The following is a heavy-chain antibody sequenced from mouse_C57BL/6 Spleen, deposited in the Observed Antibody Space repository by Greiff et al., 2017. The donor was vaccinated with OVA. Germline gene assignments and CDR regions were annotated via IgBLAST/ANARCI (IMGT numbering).Heavy chain of an antibody. CDR3: YGSPWFAY. CDR1: GYTFTDYY. CDR2: INPYNGGT. J-gene: IGHJ3*01. V-gene: IGHV1-22*01. Sequence: EVQLQQSGPELVKPGASVKMSCKASGYTFTDYYMHWVKQSPGQSLEWIGYINPYNGGTSYNQKFKGKATLTVNKTSSTAYMELRSLTAEDAAVYYCYGSPWFAYWGQGTLVTVSA. D-gene: IGHD1-1*01.